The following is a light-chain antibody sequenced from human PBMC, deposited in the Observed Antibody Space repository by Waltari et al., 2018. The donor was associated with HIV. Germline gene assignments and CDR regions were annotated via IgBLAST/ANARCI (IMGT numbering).Light chain of an antibody. CDR3: YTTDGSGNHGV. CDR2: EDS. CDR1: ASPKTY. J-gene: IGLJ3*02. Sequence: SYELTQPPSVSVSPAQTARITCSGDASPKTYAYWYQQKSGQAPVLVIYEDSKRPSGIPERFSGSNSGTMATLTISGAQVEDEADYYCYTTDGSGNHGVFGGGTKLTVL. V-gene: IGLV3-10*01.